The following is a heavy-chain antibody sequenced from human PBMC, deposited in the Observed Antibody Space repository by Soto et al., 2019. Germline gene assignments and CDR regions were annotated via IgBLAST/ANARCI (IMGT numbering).Heavy chain of an antibody. CDR1: GGTFTRYT. Sequence: SVKVSCKASGGTFTRYTLSWVRQAPGQGLEWMGRIIPILGRANYSPRFQDRVTITADKITSTAYVELKSLISEDTAVYYCAGSDCNSASCYAPHLDFWGQGSLVTVSS. V-gene: IGHV1-69*02. J-gene: IGHJ4*02. D-gene: IGHD2-2*01. CDR2: IIPILGRA. CDR3: AGSDCNSASCYAPHLDF.